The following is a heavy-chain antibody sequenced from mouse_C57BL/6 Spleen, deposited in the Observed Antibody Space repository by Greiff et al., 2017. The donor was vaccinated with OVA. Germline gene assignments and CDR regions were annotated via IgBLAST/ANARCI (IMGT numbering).Heavy chain of an antibody. Sequence: VQLQQSGPELVKPGDSVKISCKASGYSFTGYFMNWVMQSHGKSLEWIGRINPYNGDTFYNQKFKGKATLTVDKSSSTAHMELRSLTSEDSAVYDCARSGYGSSYWYFEGWGTGTTVTVAS. D-gene: IGHD1-1*01. CDR1: GYSFTGYF. J-gene: IGHJ1*03. V-gene: IGHV1-20*01. CDR3: ARSGYGSSYWYFEG. CDR2: INPYNGDT.